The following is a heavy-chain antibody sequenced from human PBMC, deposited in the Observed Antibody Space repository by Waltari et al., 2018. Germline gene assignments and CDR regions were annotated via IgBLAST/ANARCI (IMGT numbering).Heavy chain of an antibody. CDR2: INHSGST. V-gene: IGHV4-34*01. CDR3: ARGRRYSSGWYLDWFDP. J-gene: IGHJ5*02. Sequence: QVQLQQWGAGLLKPSETLSLTCAVYGGSFSGYYWSWIRQPPGKGLEWIGEINHSGSTNYNPSLKSRVTISVDTSKNQFSLKLSSGTAADTAVYYCARGRRYSSGWYLDWFDPWGQGTLVTVSS. D-gene: IGHD6-19*01. CDR1: GGSFSGYY.